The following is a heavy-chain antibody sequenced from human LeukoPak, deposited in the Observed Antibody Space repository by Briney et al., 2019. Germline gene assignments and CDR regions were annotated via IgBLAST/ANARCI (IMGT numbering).Heavy chain of an antibody. Sequence: SETLSLTCTVSGYSISSGYYWGWIRQPPGKGLEWIGYIYYSGSTNYNPSLKSRVTISVDASKNQFSLKLSSVTAADTAVYYCARDMDRPSGSLTTPYYYYYMDVWGKGTTVTVSS. CDR3: ARDMDRPSGSLTTPYYYYYMDV. V-gene: IGHV4-61*01. CDR1: GYSISSGYY. CDR2: IYYSGST. D-gene: IGHD1-26*01. J-gene: IGHJ6*03.